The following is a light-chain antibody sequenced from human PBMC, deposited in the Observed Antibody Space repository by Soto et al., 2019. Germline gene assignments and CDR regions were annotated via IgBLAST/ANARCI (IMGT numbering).Light chain of an antibody. CDR3: QQYDNWPPFT. CDR1: QSVSSN. V-gene: IGKV3-15*01. J-gene: IGKJ3*01. CDR2: AAS. Sequence: IVMTQSPGTLSVSPGERATLSCRASQSVSSNLAWYQQKPGQAPRLLIYAASTRATGIPDRFSGTGSGTEFTLTISSLQSEDFAVYFCQQYDNWPPFTFGPGTKVDFK.